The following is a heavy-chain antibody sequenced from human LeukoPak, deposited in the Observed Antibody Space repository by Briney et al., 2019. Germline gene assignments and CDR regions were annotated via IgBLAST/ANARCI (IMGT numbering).Heavy chain of an antibody. CDR3: ARMDNWNDYYMDV. Sequence: SETLSLTCTVSGGSISGYYWSWSRQPPGKGLEWIGYIYYSGSTNYNPSLKSRVTISVDTSKNQFSLKLSSVTAADTAVYYCARMDNWNDYYMDVWGKGTTVTVSS. V-gene: IGHV4-59*01. D-gene: IGHD1-20*01. CDR2: IYYSGST. J-gene: IGHJ6*03. CDR1: GGSISGYY.